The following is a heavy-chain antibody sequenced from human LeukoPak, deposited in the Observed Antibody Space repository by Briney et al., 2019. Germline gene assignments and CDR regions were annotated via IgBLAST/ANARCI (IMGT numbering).Heavy chain of an antibody. CDR1: GFTFSSYA. J-gene: IGHJ5*02. V-gene: IGHV4-39*01. Sequence: PGGSLRLSCAASGFTFSSYAMSWIRQPPGKGLEWIGTIYYSGSTYYNPSLKSRITISVDTSKNQFSLKLSSVTAADTAVYYCARPPPFYYGSGNNWFDPWGQGTLVTVSS. CDR2: IYYSGST. D-gene: IGHD3-10*01. CDR3: ARPPPFYYGSGNNWFDP.